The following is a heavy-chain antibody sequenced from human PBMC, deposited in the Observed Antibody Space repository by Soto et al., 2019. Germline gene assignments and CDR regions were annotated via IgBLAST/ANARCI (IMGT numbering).Heavy chain of an antibody. Sequence: PSETLSLTCTVSGGSISSYCWSWIRQPPGKGLEWIGYIYYSGSTNYNPSLKSRVTISVDTSKNQFSLKLSSVTAADTAVYYCARGEVQFDYWGQGTLVTVSS. J-gene: IGHJ4*02. CDR2: IYYSGST. CDR3: ARGEVQFDY. CDR1: GGSISSYC. D-gene: IGHD1-1*01. V-gene: IGHV4-59*01.